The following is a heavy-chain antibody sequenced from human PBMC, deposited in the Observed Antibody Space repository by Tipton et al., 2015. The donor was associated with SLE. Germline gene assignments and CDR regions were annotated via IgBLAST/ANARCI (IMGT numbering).Heavy chain of an antibody. CDR1: GGSISSSSFY. J-gene: IGHJ3*02. V-gene: IGHV4-39*07. CDR2: FYYGKST. Sequence: TLSLTCTVSGGSISSSSFYWGWIRQPPGKGLEWIGSFYYGKSTFYNPSLKSRVTISAVTSKNQFSLRVSSVTAADTAVYYCARAGTGTAWGTFDIWGPGTMVTVSS. D-gene: IGHD1-14*01. CDR3: ARAGTGTAWGTFDI.